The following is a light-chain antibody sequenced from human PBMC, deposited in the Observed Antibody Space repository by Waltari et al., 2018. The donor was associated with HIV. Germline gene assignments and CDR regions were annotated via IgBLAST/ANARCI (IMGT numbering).Light chain of an antibody. J-gene: IGLJ1*01. V-gene: IGLV2-14*01. Sequence: QSGLTQPASVSGSPAQPLTISCTGTTSDVGGYNYVSWYQQHPGKAPKLIIYEVSNRPSGVSNRFSGSKSGNTASLTISGLQPEDETDYYCSSFSSSSTPYVFGTGTKVTVL. CDR3: SSFSSSSTPYV. CDR2: EVS. CDR1: TSDVGGYNY.